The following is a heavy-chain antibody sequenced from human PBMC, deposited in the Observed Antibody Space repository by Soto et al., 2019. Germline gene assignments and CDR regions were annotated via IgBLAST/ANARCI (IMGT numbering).Heavy chain of an antibody. CDR2: GSYSGTT. J-gene: IGHJ4*02. CDR3: ARGATVTQYDY. Sequence: SETLSLTCSVSGVAVSSGSFYWSWIRQPPGKGLEWIGFGSYSGTTNYKPSLKSRVTISVDTSRSQISLKVSSLTAADTAVYYCARGATVTQYDYWGQGTLVTVSS. V-gene: IGHV4-61*01. D-gene: IGHD4-17*01. CDR1: GVAVSSGSFY.